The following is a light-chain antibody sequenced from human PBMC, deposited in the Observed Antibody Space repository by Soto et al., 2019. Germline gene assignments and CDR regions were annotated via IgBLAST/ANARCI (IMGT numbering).Light chain of an antibody. V-gene: IGKV3-20*01. J-gene: IGKJ1*01. CDR2: GAS. CDR1: QSVSNAY. CDR3: QQYAASPRT. Sequence: EIVLTQSPGTLSLSPRERATLSCRASQSVSNAYLAWYQHKVGQSPRLLIYGASNRAPGIPDRFSGSGSETDFTLTISRLEPEDFAVYYCQQYAASPRTFGQGTQVEVK.